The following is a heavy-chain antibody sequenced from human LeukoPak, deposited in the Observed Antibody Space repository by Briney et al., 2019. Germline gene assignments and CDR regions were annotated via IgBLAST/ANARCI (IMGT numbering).Heavy chain of an antibody. CDR2: ISYDGSNK. Sequence: GGSLRLSCAASGFTFSSYGMHWVRQATGKGLEWVAVISYDGSNKYYADSVKGRFTISRDNSKNTLYLQMNSLRAEDTAVYYCAKGIFARSYFDYWGQGTLVTVSS. J-gene: IGHJ4*02. CDR1: GFTFSSYG. D-gene: IGHD2-15*01. V-gene: IGHV3-30*18. CDR3: AKGIFARSYFDY.